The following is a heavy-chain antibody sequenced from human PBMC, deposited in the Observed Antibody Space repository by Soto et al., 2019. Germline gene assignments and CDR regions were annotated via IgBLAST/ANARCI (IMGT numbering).Heavy chain of an antibody. J-gene: IGHJ3*02. Sequence: QAQLQESGPGLVKPSQTLSLTCTVSGGSISSGAYYWSWIRPHPGKGLEWIGYIFYSGSTYYNPSLKSRVTISVDTSKNQFSLKLSSVTAADTAVYYCASYQQSYAFDTWGQGTMVTVSS. CDR2: IFYSGST. CDR3: ASYQQSYAFDT. CDR1: GGSISSGAYY. V-gene: IGHV4-31*03. D-gene: IGHD2-2*01.